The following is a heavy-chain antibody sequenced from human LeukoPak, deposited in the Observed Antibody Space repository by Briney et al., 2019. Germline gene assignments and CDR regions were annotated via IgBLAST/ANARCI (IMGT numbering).Heavy chain of an antibody. CDR1: GFTFSNYA. J-gene: IGHJ4*02. CDR3: ARESYGDLYFDY. V-gene: IGHV3-30-3*01. D-gene: IGHD4-17*01. CDR2: ISYDGSSI. Sequence: PGGSLRLSCAASGFTFSNYAMHWVRQAPGKGLEWVAVISYDGSSIYYADSVKGRFTISRDNSKSTLYVQMNGLRVEDTAVYYCARESYGDLYFDYWGQGTLVTASS.